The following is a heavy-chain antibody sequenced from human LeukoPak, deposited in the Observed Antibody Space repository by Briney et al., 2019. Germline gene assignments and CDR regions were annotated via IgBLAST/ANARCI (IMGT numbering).Heavy chain of an antibody. D-gene: IGHD3-3*01. CDR2: IYYSGST. Sequence: SETLSLTCTVSGGSISSSYYWSWIRQPPGKGLEWIGYIYYSGSTNYNPSLKSRVTISVDTSKNQFSLKLSSVTAADTAVYYCARDGLWKPLDYWGQGTLVTVSS. V-gene: IGHV4-61*01. CDR3: ARDGLWKPLDY. CDR1: GGSISSSYY. J-gene: IGHJ4*02.